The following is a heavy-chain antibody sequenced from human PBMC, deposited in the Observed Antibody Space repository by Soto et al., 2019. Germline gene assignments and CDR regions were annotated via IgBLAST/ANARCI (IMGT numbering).Heavy chain of an antibody. CDR1: GFTVSTNF. D-gene: IGHD5-18*01. J-gene: IGHJ6*02. CDR3: AIARMHLWPNYYHYGLDV. CDR2: IYSAGST. Sequence: EVQLVESGGGLVQPGGSLRLSCAASGFTVSTNFMTWVRQAPGKGLEWVSVIYSAGSTFYADSVKGRFTITRDNSKNPLYFQLNSLKAEDTAVYYCAIARMHLWPNYYHYGLDVWGQGTTVTVSS. V-gene: IGHV3-66*01.